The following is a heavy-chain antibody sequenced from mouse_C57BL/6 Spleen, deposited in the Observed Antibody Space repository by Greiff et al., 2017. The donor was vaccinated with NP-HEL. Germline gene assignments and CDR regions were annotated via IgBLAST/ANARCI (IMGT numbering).Heavy chain of an antibody. CDR3: ARDPYDYAYAMDY. V-gene: IGHV1-26*01. D-gene: IGHD2-4*01. CDR2: INPNNGGT. CDR1: GYTFTDYY. Sequence: EVQLQQSGPELVKPGASVKISCKASGYTFTDYYMNWVKQSHGKSLEWIGDINPNNGGTSYNQKFKGKATLTVDKSSSTAYMELRSLTSEDSAVYYCARDPYDYAYAMDYWGQGTSVTVSS. J-gene: IGHJ4*01.